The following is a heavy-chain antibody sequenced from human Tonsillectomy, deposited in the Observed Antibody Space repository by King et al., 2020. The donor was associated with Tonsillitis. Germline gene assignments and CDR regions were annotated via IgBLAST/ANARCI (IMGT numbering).Heavy chain of an antibody. D-gene: IGHD6-6*01. V-gene: IGHV3-74*01. CDR1: GFTFSSYW. J-gene: IGHJ3*02. CDR2: INSAVTST. CDR3: AREESSSPDAFDI. Sequence: VQLVESGGDLVQPGGSLRLSCAASGFTFSSYWMHWVRQAPGKGLVWVSRINSAVTSTNYADYVKGRFTISRDNAKNTLYLQMHSLRAEDTAVYYCAREESSSPDAFDIWGQGTKVTVSS.